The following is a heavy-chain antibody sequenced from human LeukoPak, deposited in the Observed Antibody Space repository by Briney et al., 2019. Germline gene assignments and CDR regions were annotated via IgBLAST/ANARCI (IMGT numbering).Heavy chain of an antibody. D-gene: IGHD2/OR15-2a*01. CDR2: IKQDGTDK. CDR1: GFTFSSYG. V-gene: IGHV3-7*05. Sequence: GGSLRLSCAASGFTFSSYGMTWVRQAPGKGLEWVANIKQDGTDKYYVDSVKGRFTISRDDAKTSLYLQMNSLRAEDTAVYYCARETFMDVWGQGTTVTVSS. J-gene: IGHJ6*02. CDR3: ARETFMDV.